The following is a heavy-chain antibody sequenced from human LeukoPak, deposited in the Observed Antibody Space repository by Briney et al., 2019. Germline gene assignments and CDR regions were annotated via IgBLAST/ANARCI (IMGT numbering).Heavy chain of an antibody. CDR2: ISSSSSYI. J-gene: IGHJ4*02. Sequence: GGSLRLSCAASGFTLSSYSMNWVRQAPGKGLEWVSSISSSSSYIYYADSVKGRFTISRDNAKNSLYLQMNSLRAEDTAVYYCVESRPFHPFDYWGQGTLVTVPS. CDR3: VESRPFHPFDY. D-gene: IGHD3-3*01. CDR1: GFTLSSYS. V-gene: IGHV3-21*01.